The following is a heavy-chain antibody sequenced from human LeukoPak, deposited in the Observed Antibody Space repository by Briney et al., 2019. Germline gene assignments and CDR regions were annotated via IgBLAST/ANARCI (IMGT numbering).Heavy chain of an antibody. CDR2: IFGSGGSP. D-gene: IGHD5-18*01. V-gene: IGHV3-23*01. J-gene: IGHJ4*02. CDR3: GKTTVGYSSGQKPAWPVDY. CDR1: GFTFGSHA. Sequence: GGSLRLSCEASGFTFGSHAMYWVRQAPGKGLEWVAGIFGSGGSPHYADSVKGRFSISRDNSRNTVYLQINSLRAEDTAVYYCGKTTVGYSSGQKPAWPVDYWGQGTLVTVSS.